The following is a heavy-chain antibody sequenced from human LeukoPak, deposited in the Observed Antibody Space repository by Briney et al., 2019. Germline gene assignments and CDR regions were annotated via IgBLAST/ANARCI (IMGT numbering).Heavy chain of an antibody. Sequence: SETLSLTCSVSGYSISTGYYWSWIRQPAGKGLEWIGRIYTSGSTNYNPSLKSRVTMSVDTSKNQFSLKLSSVTAADTAVYYCARDQYYYDSSGYYSFDYWGQGTLVTVSS. V-gene: IGHV4-4*07. CDR2: IYTSGST. D-gene: IGHD3-22*01. CDR3: ARDQYYYDSSGYYSFDY. CDR1: GYSISTGYY. J-gene: IGHJ4*02.